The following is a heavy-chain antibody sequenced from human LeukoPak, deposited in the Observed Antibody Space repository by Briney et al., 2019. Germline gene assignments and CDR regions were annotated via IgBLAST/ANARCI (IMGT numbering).Heavy chain of an antibody. Sequence: GSSVKVSCKASGGTFSSYAISWVRQAPGQGLEWMGGIIPIFGTANYAQKFQGRVTITVDESTSTAYMELSSLRSEDTAVYYCARALLEYSSSSGHDYWGQGTLVTVSS. V-gene: IGHV1-69*01. CDR2: IIPIFGTA. CDR1: GGTFSSYA. D-gene: IGHD6-6*01. CDR3: ARALLEYSSSSGHDY. J-gene: IGHJ4*02.